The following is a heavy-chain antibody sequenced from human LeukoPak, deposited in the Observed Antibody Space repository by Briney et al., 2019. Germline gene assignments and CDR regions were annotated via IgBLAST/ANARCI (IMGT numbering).Heavy chain of an antibody. CDR2: ISGSGSSI. CDR3: ARHPLDY. J-gene: IGHJ4*02. V-gene: IGHV3-11*04. CDR1: GFTFSDYY. Sequence: GGSLRLSCEASGFTFSDYYLGWIRQAPGKGLEWVSYISGSGSSIYHADSVKGRFTISRDNAKNSLFLQMNSLRAEDTAVYYCARHPLDYWGQGTLVTVSS.